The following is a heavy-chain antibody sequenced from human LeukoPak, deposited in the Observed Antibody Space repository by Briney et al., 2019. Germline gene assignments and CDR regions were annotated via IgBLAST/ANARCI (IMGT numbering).Heavy chain of an antibody. J-gene: IGHJ4*02. V-gene: IGHV1-46*01. CDR2: INPSGGST. D-gene: IGHD6-19*01. Sequence: GASVKVSCKASGYTFTSYYMHWVRQAPGQGLEWMGIINPSGGSTSYTQKFQGRVTMTRNTATSTVYMELSSLRSEDTAVYYCARGWYSSGWYDYWGQGTLVTVSS. CDR1: GYTFTSYY. CDR3: ARGWYSSGWYDY.